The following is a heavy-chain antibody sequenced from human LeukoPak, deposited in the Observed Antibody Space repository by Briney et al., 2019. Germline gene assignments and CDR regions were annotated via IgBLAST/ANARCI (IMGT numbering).Heavy chain of an antibody. CDR1: GYLFINYG. J-gene: IGHJ4*02. Sequence: ASVKVSCKASGYLFINYGISWLRQAPGQGLECMGWISPYSGNTDYAQKLQGRVTMPTDTSTTTAYMELRSLRFDDTAVYYCARTSGVSVAGSPYYFDFWGQVTLRTVSS. D-gene: IGHD6-19*01. CDR3: ARTSGVSVAGSPYYFDF. V-gene: IGHV1-18*01. CDR2: ISPYSGNT.